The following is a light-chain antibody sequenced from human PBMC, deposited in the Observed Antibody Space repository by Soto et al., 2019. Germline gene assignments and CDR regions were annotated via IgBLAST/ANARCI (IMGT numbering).Light chain of an antibody. J-gene: IGKJ1*01. V-gene: IGKV1-39*01. CDR3: QQYNSYSGT. Sequence: DIQMTQSPSSLSASVGDRVTITCRASQSISSYLNWYQQKPGKAPKLLIYAASSLQSGVPSRFSGSGSGTEFTLTISSLQPDDFATYYCQQYNSYSGTFGQGT. CDR1: QSISSY. CDR2: AAS.